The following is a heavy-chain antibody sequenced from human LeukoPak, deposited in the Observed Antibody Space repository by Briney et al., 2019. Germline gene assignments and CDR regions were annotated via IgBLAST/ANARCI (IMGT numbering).Heavy chain of an antibody. D-gene: IGHD6-19*01. CDR3: ARAEYSSGGGEPYYMDV. CDR2: IYYSGST. J-gene: IGHJ6*03. V-gene: IGHV4-61*05. CDR1: GGSISSSSYY. Sequence: SETLSLTCTVSGGSISSSSYYWGWIRQPPGKGLEWIGYIYYSGSTNYNPSLKSRVTISVDTSKNQFSLKLSSVTAADTAVYYCARAEYSSGGGEPYYMDVWGKGTTVTVSS.